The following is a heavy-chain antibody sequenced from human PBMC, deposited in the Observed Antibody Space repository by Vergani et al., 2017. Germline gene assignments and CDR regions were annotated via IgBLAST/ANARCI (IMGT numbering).Heavy chain of an antibody. CDR2: INHSGRT. Sequence: QVQLQQWGAGLLKPSETLSLTCAVYGGSFSGYYWSWIRQPPGKGLEWIGEINHSGRTNYNPSLKSRVTISVDTSKNQFSLKLTSVTAADTAVYYCARELKVGPAPFDYWSQGTLVTVSS. CDR1: GGSFSGYY. CDR3: ARELKVGPAPFDY. J-gene: IGHJ4*02. V-gene: IGHV4-34*01. D-gene: IGHD1-26*01.